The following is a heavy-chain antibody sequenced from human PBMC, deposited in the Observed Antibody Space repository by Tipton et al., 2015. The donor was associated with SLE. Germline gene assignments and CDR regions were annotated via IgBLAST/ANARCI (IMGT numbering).Heavy chain of an antibody. CDR3: ARQVASFDY. CDR2: IFYSGSP. CDR1: GDSISSRSYH. D-gene: IGHD5-12*01. V-gene: IGHV4-39*01. Sequence: TLSLTCTVSGDSISSRSYHWGWIRQPPGKGLEWIGSIFYSGSPSYNPSLQSRVTISVDTSKNQFSLKLNSVTASDTAVYYCARQVASFDYWGQGTLVTVSS. J-gene: IGHJ4*02.